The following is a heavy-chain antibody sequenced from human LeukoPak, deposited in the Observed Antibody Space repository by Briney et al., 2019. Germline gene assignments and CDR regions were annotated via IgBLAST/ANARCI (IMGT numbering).Heavy chain of an antibody. CDR2: TYYRSKWYN. CDR3: ARTGIAVAGNSPYYYYGMDV. J-gene: IGHJ6*02. D-gene: IGHD6-19*01. CDR1: GDSVSSNSAA. V-gene: IGHV6-1*01. Sequence: SQTLSLTCAISGDSVSSNSAAWNWIRQSPSRGLEWLGRTYYRSKWYNDYAVSVKSRITINPDTSKNQFSLQLNSVTPEGTAVYYCARTGIAVAGNSPYYYYGMDVWGQGTTVTVSS.